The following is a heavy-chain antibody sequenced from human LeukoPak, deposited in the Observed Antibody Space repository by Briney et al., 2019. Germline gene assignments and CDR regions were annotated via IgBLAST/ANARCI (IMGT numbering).Heavy chain of an antibody. D-gene: IGHD3-10*01. CDR1: GDTFSSYD. CDR2: MIPIFGTA. V-gene: IGHV1-69*05. J-gene: IGHJ6*03. CDR3: ARDRETYMDV. Sequence: SVKVSCKASGDTFSSYDISWVRQAPGQGLEWMGGMIPIFGTANYAQKFQGRVTITTDESTSTAYMELSSLRSEDTAVYYCARDRETYMDVWGKGTTVTVSS.